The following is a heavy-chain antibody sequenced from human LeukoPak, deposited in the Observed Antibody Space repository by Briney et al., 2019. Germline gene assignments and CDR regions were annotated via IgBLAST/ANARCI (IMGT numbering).Heavy chain of an antibody. J-gene: IGHJ6*02. CDR2: ISYDGSNK. V-gene: IGHV3-30*18. CDR3: AKDRRRKDFWSGYFIGGMDV. D-gene: IGHD3-3*01. CDR1: GFTFSSYG. Sequence: GGSLRLSCAASGFTFSSYGMHGVRQAPGKGLEWVAVISYDGSNKYYADSVKGRFTISRDNSKNTLYLQMNSLRAEDTAVYYCAKDRRRKDFWSGYFIGGMDVWGQGTTVTVSS.